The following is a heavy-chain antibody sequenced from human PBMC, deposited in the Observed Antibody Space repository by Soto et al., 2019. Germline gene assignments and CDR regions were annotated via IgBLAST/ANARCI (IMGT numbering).Heavy chain of an antibody. J-gene: IGHJ4*02. CDR1: GFTFSSYS. V-gene: IGHV3-21*01. CDR3: ARDLGVYYYDSSGYYYFDY. CDR2: ISSSSSYI. D-gene: IGHD3-22*01. Sequence: GGSLRLSCAASGFTFSSYSMNWVRQAPGKGLEWVSSISSSSSYIYYADSVKGRFTISRDNAKNSLYLQMNSLRAEDTAVYYSARDLGVYYYDSSGYYYFDYWGQGTLVTVSS.